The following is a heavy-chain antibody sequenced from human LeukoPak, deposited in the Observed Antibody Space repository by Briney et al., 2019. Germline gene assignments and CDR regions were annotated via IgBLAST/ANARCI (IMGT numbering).Heavy chain of an antibody. V-gene: IGHV4-4*07. J-gene: IGHJ4*02. CDR3: ARMYYGIFSFDY. CDR1: GGSIRSYY. Sequence: PSETLSLTCTVSGGSIRSYYWNWIRQPAGKGLEWIGRIYTSGSTNYNLSLKSRVTMSLDTSKNQLSLKLSSVTAADTAVYYCARMYYGIFSFDYWGQGTLVTVSS. D-gene: IGHD3-9*01. CDR2: IYTSGST.